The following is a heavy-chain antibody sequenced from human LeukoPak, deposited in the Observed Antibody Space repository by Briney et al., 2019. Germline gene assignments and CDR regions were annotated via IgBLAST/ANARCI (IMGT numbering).Heavy chain of an antibody. CDR2: IYYSGST. CDR1: GGSISSYY. Sequence: PSETLSLTCTVSGGSISSYYWSWIRQPPGKGLEWIGYIYYSGSTNYNPSLKSRVTISVDTSKNQFSLKLSSVTAADTAVYYRARDPRIGYSDYWGQGTLVTVSS. D-gene: IGHD2-21*01. CDR3: ARDPRIGYSDY. V-gene: IGHV4-59*01. J-gene: IGHJ4*02.